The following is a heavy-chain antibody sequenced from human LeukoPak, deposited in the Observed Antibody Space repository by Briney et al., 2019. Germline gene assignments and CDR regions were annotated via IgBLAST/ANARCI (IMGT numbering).Heavy chain of an antibody. CDR1: GGPVSSYY. Sequence: SETLSLTCTVSGGPVSSYYWSWIRQPPGKGLEWIGYIYYSGSTDYNPSLKSRVTISVDTSKNQFSLKLSSVTAADTAVYYCARRGDILTGYSNYYYYAMDVWGQGTTVTVSS. V-gene: IGHV4-59*08. CDR3: ARRGDILTGYSNYYYYAMDV. D-gene: IGHD3-9*01. J-gene: IGHJ6*02. CDR2: IYYSGST.